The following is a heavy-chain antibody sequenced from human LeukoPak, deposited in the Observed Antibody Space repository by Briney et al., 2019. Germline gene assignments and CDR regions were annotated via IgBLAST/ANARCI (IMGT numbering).Heavy chain of an antibody. Sequence: GGSLRLSCAASGFTFNRCGMHWVRQAPGKGLEWVAVILYDGSHQYYTDSVKGRFTISRDNSKNTVFLQMDSLGAEDTGVYYCVKGSGTNDYGMDTWGQGTTVTVPS. J-gene: IGHJ6*02. D-gene: IGHD3-10*01. CDR2: ILYDGSHQ. V-gene: IGHV3-30*18. CDR3: VKGSGTNDYGMDT. CDR1: GFTFNRCG.